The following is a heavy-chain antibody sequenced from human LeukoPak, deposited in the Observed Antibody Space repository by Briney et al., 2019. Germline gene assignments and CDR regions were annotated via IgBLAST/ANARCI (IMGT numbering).Heavy chain of an antibody. Sequence: SETLSLTCGVSGGSISSSNYYWGWIRQPPGKGLEWIGIIYYSGSTSYNRSLKSRVTISIDTSKNQFSLKLTSVTAADTAVYYCAGPLLTYYSDSSAYSWGQGTPVTVSS. J-gene: IGHJ4*02. CDR3: AGPLLTYYSDSSAYS. D-gene: IGHD3-22*01. CDR1: GGSISSSNYY. CDR2: IYYSGST. V-gene: IGHV4-39*01.